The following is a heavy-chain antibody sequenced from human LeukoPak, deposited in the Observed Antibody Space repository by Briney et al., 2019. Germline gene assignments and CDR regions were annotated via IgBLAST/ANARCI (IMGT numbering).Heavy chain of an antibody. V-gene: IGHV3-74*01. CDR2: INSDGSST. D-gene: IGHD3-9*01. CDR3: ARGFQSTGYSYIAY. Sequence: GGSLRLSCAPCGYTLCIYWVHWVPHVPGKGGVGVSLINSDGSSTNYAYSVDRRFTITRDTARNTLYLQIHRLRAEKTAVYYCARGFQSTGYSYIAYWGQGTLVTVSS. J-gene: IGHJ4*02. CDR1: GYTLCIYW.